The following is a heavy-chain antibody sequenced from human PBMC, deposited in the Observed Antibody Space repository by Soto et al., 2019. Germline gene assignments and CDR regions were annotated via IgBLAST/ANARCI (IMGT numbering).Heavy chain of an antibody. CDR1: GYSFISYW. CDR3: ARRYCGGGSCYSGFDY. D-gene: IGHD2-15*01. V-gene: IGHV5-51*01. CDR2: IYPGDSDT. Sequence: GESLKISCKGSGYSFISYWIVWVRRMPGRGLEWVGIIYPGDSDTRYSPSFQGQVTISADKSISTAYLQWSSLKASDTAIYYCARRYCGGGSCYSGFDYWGQGTLVTVSS. J-gene: IGHJ4*02.